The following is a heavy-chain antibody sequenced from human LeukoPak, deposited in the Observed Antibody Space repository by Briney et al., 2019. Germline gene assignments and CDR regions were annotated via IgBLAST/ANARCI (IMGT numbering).Heavy chain of an antibody. CDR2: IYYSGST. CDR1: NGSISSSGYY. CDR3: ARLAAAAPDY. J-gene: IGHJ4*02. D-gene: IGHD6-13*01. V-gene: IGHV4-39*01. Sequence: SETLSLTCTVSNGSISSSGYYWGWIRQPPGKGLEWIGNIYYSGSTYYNPSLKSRVTISVDTSKNQFSLKLNSATAADTAVYYCARLAAAAPDYWGQGTLVTVSS.